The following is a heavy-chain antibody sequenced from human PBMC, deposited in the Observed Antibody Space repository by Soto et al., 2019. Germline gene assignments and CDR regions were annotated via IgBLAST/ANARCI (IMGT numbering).Heavy chain of an antibody. J-gene: IGHJ4*02. CDR2: IYYSGST. CDR1: GGSISSGGYY. V-gene: IGHV4-31*03. Sequence: QVQLQESGPGLVKPSQTLSLTCTVSGGSISSGGYYWSWIRQHPGKGLEWIGYIYYSGSTYYNPSLKRRVTISVDTSKNPFSLKLGSVTAADTAVYYWTAAAAYGGLVDYWGQGTLVTVSS. CDR3: TAAAAYGGLVDY. D-gene: IGHD6-13*01.